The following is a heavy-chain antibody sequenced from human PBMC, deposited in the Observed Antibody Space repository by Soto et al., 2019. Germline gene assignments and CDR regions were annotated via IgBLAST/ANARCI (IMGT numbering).Heavy chain of an antibody. CDR1: GFSISNAW. CDR2: IKRKTDGGTT. J-gene: IGHJ4*02. D-gene: IGHD4-17*01. CDR3: TTYTYGGSTD. V-gene: IGHV3-15*01. Sequence: EVQLVESGGGLVKPGGSLRLSCAASGFSISNAWMTWVRQAPGKGLEWVGRIKRKTDGGTTEYAAPVKARFTNSRDDSKYPLYLHMNSLKTQATAVYYSTTYTYGGSTDWGQGTRVTVSS.